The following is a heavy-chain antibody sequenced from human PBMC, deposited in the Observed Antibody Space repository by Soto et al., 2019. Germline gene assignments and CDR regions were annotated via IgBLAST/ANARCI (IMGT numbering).Heavy chain of an antibody. CDR2: IIPIFGTA. Sequence: SVKVSCKASGGTFSSCAISWVRQAPGQGLEWMGGIIPIFGTANYAQKFQGRVTITADESTSTAYMELSSLRSEDTAVYYCARGPKIQLWLAYFDYWGQGTLVTVSS. V-gene: IGHV1-69*13. CDR1: GGTFSSCA. CDR3: ARGPKIQLWLAYFDY. D-gene: IGHD5-18*01. J-gene: IGHJ4*02.